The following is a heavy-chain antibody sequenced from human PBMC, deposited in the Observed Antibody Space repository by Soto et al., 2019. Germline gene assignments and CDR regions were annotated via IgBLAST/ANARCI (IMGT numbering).Heavy chain of an antibody. D-gene: IGHD6-13*01. CDR1: GYTFTSYY. CDR3: AREKDFIAAAGIGSYYYGIDV. Sequence: QVQLVQSGAEVKKPGASVKVSCKASGYTFTSYYMHWVRQAPGQGLEWMGIINPSGGSTSYAQKFQGRVTMTRDTSTSTVYMELSSLRSEDTAVYYCAREKDFIAAAGIGSYYYGIDVWGQGTTVTVSS. J-gene: IGHJ6*02. CDR2: INPSGGST. V-gene: IGHV1-46*01.